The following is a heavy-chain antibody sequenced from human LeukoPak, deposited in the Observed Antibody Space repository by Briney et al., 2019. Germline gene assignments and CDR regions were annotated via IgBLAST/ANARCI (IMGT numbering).Heavy chain of an antibody. V-gene: IGHV3-30-3*01. J-gene: IGHJ5*01. CDR2: ISYDGSNK. CDR3: ARDWGTYYDFWSGYSWLNS. Sequence: GGSLRLSCAASGFTFSSYAMHWVRQAPGKGLEWVAVISYDGSNKYYADSVKGRFTISRDNSKNTPYLQMNSLRAEDTAVYYCARDWGTYYDFWSGYSWLNSWGQGTLVTVSS. CDR1: GFTFSSYA. D-gene: IGHD3-3*01.